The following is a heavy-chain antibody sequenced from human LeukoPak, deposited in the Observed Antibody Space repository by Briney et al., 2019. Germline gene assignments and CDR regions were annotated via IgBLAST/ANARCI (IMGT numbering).Heavy chain of an antibody. J-gene: IGHJ4*02. V-gene: IGHV5-51*01. CDR1: GYNFTIYW. CDR2: IYPGDSDT. D-gene: IGHD3-10*01. Sequence: GESLKISCKGSGYNFTIYWIGWVRQLPGKGLEWMGIIYPGDSDTRYSPSFQGQVTISADKSISTAYLQWSSLKASDTAMYYCARHTYYYGSGSSLADYWGQGTLVTVSS. CDR3: ARHTYYYGSGSSLADY.